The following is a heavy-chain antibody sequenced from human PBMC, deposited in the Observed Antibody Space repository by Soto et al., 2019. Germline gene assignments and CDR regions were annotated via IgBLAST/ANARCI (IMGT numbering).Heavy chain of an antibody. Sequence: AETLSLTCSVSGGSIRGSYWIFIRHPPDKGLEWIASISYTGSATHNPSLKSRVSVSVDTTENQCSLKLTSVTAADTATYYCATGGGWLQNSNLRGLYFDYWGQGALVTVSS. J-gene: IGHJ4*02. CDR2: ISYTGSA. V-gene: IGHV4-59*01. CDR1: GGSIRGSY. D-gene: IGHD6-19*01. CDR3: ATGGGWLQNSNLRGLYFDY.